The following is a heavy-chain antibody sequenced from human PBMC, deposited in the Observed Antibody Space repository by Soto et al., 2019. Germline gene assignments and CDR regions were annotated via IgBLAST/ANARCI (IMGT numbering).Heavy chain of an antibody. CDR2: IYYSGST. D-gene: IGHD6-6*01. V-gene: IGHV4-31*03. Sequence: SETLSLTCTVSGGSISSGGYYWSWIRQHPGKGLEWIGYIYYSGSTYYNPSLKSRVTISVDTSKNQFSLKLSSVTAADTAVYYCARVGGQLVISGAFDIWGQGTMVTVS. CDR3: ARVGGQLVISGAFDI. J-gene: IGHJ3*02. CDR1: GGSISSGGYY.